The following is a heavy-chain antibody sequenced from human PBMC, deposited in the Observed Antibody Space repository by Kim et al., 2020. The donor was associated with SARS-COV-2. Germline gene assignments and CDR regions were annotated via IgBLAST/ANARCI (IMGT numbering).Heavy chain of an antibody. D-gene: IGHD5-18*01. J-gene: IGHJ6*02. CDR1: QLTFSDYG. CDR3: AKALLSFRYRYAMDV. V-gene: IGHV3-30*18. CDR2: ISFDGNTK. Sequence: GGSLRLSCEASQLTFSDYGMHWVRQAPGKGLEWLAVISFDGNTKYYADSVKGRFTISRDNSKNTLFLQMNSLKPEDTAVYYCAKALLSFRYRYAMDVWGQGTTVTVSS.